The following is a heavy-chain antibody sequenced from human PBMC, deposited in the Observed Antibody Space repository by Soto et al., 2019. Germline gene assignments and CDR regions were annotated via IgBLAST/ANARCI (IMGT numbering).Heavy chain of an antibody. CDR1: GGSISSGGYS. V-gene: IGHV4-30-2*01. J-gene: IGHJ4*02. Sequence: SETVSLTCAVSGGSISSGGYSWSWIRQPPGKGLEWIGYIYHSGSTYYNPSLKSRVTISVDRSKNQFSLKLSSVTAADTAVYYCASSHAGAHITAAVHWGQGTLVTVSS. CDR3: ASSHAGAHITAAVH. D-gene: IGHD2-2*01. CDR2: IYHSGST.